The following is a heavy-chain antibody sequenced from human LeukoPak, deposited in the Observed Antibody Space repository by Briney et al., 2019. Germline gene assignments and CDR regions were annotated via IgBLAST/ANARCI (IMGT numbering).Heavy chain of an antibody. Sequence: SETLSLTCTVSGDSISCNHYWHWIRRPAREGLEWIGRIFTSRNSNYNPSLTSRVTRSLDTSKDQFSLRLSSATAADAAFYSCARESATSGSTDWGQGTLVTVSS. J-gene: IGHJ4*02. CDR3: ARESATSGSTD. CDR2: IFTSRNS. CDR1: GDSISCNHY. V-gene: IGHV4-61*02. D-gene: IGHD3-10*01.